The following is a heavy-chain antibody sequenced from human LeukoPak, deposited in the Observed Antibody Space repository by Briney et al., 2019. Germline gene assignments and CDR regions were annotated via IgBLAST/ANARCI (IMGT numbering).Heavy chain of an antibody. D-gene: IGHD3-22*01. Sequence: PSQTLSLTCTVSGGSISSGGYYWSWIRQHPGKGLEWIGYIYYSGSTYYNPSLKSRVTISVDTSKNQFSLKLSSVTAADTAVYYCATTDSSGYYHAGAFGIWGQGTMVTVSS. CDR2: IYYSGST. J-gene: IGHJ3*02. CDR3: ATTDSSGYYHAGAFGI. CDR1: GGSISSGGYY. V-gene: IGHV4-31*03.